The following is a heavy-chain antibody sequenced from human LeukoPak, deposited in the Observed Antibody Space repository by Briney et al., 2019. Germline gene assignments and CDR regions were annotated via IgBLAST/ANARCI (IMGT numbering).Heavy chain of an antibody. J-gene: IGHJ5*02. CDR1: GYTFAGYY. CDR3: ARNFDMKGFVR. Sequence: ASVKVSCKASGYTFAGYYMNWVRQAPGPGVEWMGGINSDSGFKKYAKKCQGRVTMTRDTSLTTVYFDLTRLTFAAPARLYCARNFDMKGFVRWGQGTLVTVSS. V-gene: IGHV1-2*02. CDR2: INSDSGFK. D-gene: IGHD3-9*01.